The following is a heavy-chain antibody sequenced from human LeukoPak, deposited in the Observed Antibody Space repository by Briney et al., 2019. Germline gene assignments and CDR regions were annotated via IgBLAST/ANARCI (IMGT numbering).Heavy chain of an antibody. J-gene: IGHJ4*02. CDR3: AKDRGIVGAALSY. CDR1: GFTFSSYG. CDR2: ISYDGSNK. Sequence: GGSLRLSCAASGFTFSSYGMHWVRQAPGKGLEWVAVISYDGSNKYYADSVKGRFTISRDNSKNTLYLQMNSLRAEDTAVYYCAKDRGIVGAALSYWGQGTLVTVSS. V-gene: IGHV3-30*18. D-gene: IGHD1-26*01.